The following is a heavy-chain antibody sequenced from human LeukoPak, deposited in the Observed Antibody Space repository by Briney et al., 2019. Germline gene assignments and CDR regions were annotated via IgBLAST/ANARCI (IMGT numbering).Heavy chain of an antibody. V-gene: IGHV3-21*01. CDR1: GFTFSSYT. D-gene: IGHD4/OR15-4a*01. CDR3: ARDPSYGDK. Sequence: PGGSLRLSCAASGFTFSSYTMNWVRQAPGKGLEWVSCITSGSKIQYPDSVKGRFTVSRDNAKNSVYLQMNSLRAEDTAVYYCARDPSYGDKWGQGTLVTVSS. J-gene: IGHJ4*02. CDR2: ITSGSKI.